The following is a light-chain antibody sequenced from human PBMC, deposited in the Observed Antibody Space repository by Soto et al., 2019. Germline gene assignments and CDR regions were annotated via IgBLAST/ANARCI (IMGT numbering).Light chain of an antibody. CDR1: SSDVGGYNY. CDR3: SSYTSSSTLSV. CDR2: DVS. V-gene: IGLV2-14*03. Sequence: QSALTQPASVSGSPGQSITISCTGTSSDVGGYNYVSWYQQHPGKAPKLMIYDVSNRPSGVSNRFSGSKSGNTASLTLSGLQAEDEADYYCSSYTSSSTLSVFGTGTKLTVL. J-gene: IGLJ1*01.